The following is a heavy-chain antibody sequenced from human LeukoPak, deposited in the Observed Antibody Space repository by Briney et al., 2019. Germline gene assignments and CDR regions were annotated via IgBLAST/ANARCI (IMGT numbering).Heavy chain of an antibody. V-gene: IGHV4-59*01. Sequence: SETLSLTCAVYGGSFSGYYWSWIRQPPGKGLEWIGYIYYSGSTNYNPSLKSRVTISVDTSKNQFSLKLSSVTAADTAVYYCARDRDGSGSYYLWGKGTTVTVSS. CDR2: IYYSGST. D-gene: IGHD3-10*01. CDR1: GGSFSGYY. J-gene: IGHJ6*04. CDR3: ARDRDGSGSYYL.